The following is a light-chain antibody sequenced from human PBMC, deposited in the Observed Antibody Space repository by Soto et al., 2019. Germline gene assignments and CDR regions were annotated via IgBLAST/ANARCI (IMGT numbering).Light chain of an antibody. CDR2: DAS. CDR1: QDISNY. J-gene: IGKJ2*03. Sequence: DIQMTQSPSSLSASVGDRVTLTCRASQDISNYLNWYQHKAGQAPKLLIYDASNLETGIPSRFSGTGSGTDFTLTLSSLQPEDIATYYCQHYDTPPYSFGQGTKLEIK. V-gene: IGKV1-33*01. CDR3: QHYDTPPYS.